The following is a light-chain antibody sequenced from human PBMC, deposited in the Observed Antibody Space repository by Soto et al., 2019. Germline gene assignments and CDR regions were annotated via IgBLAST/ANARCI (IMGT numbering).Light chain of an antibody. Sequence: QSVLTQPPSASGTPGQRVTISCSGSNSNIGSNPVHWYQQFPGTAPKVLIYSNYQRPSGVPDRFSGSKSGTSASLAISGLQSEDEADSYCAAWDARLSGLLFGGGTKVTVL. J-gene: IGLJ2*01. V-gene: IGLV1-44*01. CDR2: SNY. CDR1: NSNIGSNP. CDR3: AAWDARLSGLL.